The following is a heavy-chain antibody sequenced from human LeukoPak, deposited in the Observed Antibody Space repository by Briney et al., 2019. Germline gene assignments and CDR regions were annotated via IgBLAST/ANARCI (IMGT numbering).Heavy chain of an antibody. Sequence: GGSLRLSCAASGFTFSSYGMHWVRQAPGKGLEWVGVIWYDGSNKYYADSVKGRFTISRDNSKNTLYLQMNSLRAEDTAVYYCASKYCSGGSCYWGLDYWGQGTLVTVSS. V-gene: IGHV3-33*01. D-gene: IGHD2-15*01. J-gene: IGHJ4*02. CDR2: IWYDGSNK. CDR1: GFTFSSYG. CDR3: ASKYCSGGSCYWGLDY.